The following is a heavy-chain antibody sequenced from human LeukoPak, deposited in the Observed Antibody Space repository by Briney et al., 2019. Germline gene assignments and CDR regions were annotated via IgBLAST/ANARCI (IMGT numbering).Heavy chain of an antibody. J-gene: IGHJ2*01. V-gene: IGHV1-58*02. D-gene: IGHD4-17*01. CDR3: AAKATTVTTARAYRDWYFDL. CDR2: IVVGSGNT. Sequence: GASVKVSCKASGFTFTSSAMQWVRQARGQRLEWIGWIVVGSGNTNYAQKFQGRVTITRDMSTSTAYMELSSLRSEDTAVYYCAAKATTVTTARAYRDWYFDLWGRGTLVTVSS. CDR1: GFTFTSSA.